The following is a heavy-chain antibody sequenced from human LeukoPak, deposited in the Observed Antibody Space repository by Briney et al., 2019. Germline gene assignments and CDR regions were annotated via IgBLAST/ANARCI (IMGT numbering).Heavy chain of an antibody. Sequence: ASVKVSCKASGYTFTSYGISWVRQAPGQGLEWMGWISAYNGNTNYAQKLQGRVTMTIDTSTSTAYMELSSLRSEDTAVYYCARVVLGRRWLQSSYYYGMDVWGQGTTVTVSS. V-gene: IGHV1-18*01. J-gene: IGHJ6*02. D-gene: IGHD5-24*01. CDR2: ISAYNGNT. CDR1: GYTFTSYG. CDR3: ARVVLGRRWLQSSYYYGMDV.